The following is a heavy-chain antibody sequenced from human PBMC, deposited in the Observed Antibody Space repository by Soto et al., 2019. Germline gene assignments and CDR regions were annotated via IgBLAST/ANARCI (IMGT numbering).Heavy chain of an antibody. CDR3: ARGAMANFDY. J-gene: IGHJ4*02. CDR1: GGTFGSQG. Sequence: SVKVSCKASGGTFGSQGIAWVRQAPGQGLEWMGGFIAMPGTPTYAKKVQGRATISADESLTSSYLELRSLRSEDTGVYFCARGAMANFDYWGQGTVVTVSS. V-gene: IGHV1-69*13. CDR2: FIAMPGTP. D-gene: IGHD5-18*01.